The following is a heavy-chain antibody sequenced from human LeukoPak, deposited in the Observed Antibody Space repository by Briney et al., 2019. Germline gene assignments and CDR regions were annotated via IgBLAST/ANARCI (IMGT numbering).Heavy chain of an antibody. V-gene: IGHV1-69*05. Sequence: SVKVSCKASGYTFTGYYMHWVRQAPGQGLEWMGGIIPIFGTANYAQKFQGRVTITTDESTSTAYMELSSLRSEDTAVYYCARGILSSSSPNDYWGQGTLVTVSS. CDR1: GYTFTGYY. J-gene: IGHJ4*02. CDR3: ARGILSSSSPNDY. CDR2: IIPIFGTA. D-gene: IGHD6-6*01.